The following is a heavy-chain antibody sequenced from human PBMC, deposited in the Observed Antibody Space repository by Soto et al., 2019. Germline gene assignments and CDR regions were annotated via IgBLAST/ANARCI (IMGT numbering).Heavy chain of an antibody. CDR2: IIPIFGTA. V-gene: IGHV1-69*13. CDR3: ARDPNYSNYLAGGYYYYGMDV. J-gene: IGHJ6*02. Sequence: GASVKVSCKASGYTFTTYAISWVRQAPGQGLEWMGGIIPIFGTANYAQKFQGRVTITADESTSTAYMELSSLRSEDTAVYYCARDPNYSNYLAGGYYYYGMDVWGQGTTVTVSS. CDR1: GYTFTTYA. D-gene: IGHD4-4*01.